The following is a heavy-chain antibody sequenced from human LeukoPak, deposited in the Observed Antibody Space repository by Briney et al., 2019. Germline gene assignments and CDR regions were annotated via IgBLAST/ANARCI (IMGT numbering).Heavy chain of an antibody. CDR2: ISSSGSTI. Sequence: GGSLRLSCAASGFTFSDYYMSWIRQAPGKGLEWVSFISSSGSTIYYADSMKGRFTICRDNAKNSVYLQMNSLRAEDTAVYYCARGLGYCSGGSCPGRAFDIWGQGTLPTVSS. CDR3: ARGLGYCSGGSCPGRAFDI. V-gene: IGHV3-11*01. J-gene: IGHJ3*02. CDR1: GFTFSDYY. D-gene: IGHD2-15*01.